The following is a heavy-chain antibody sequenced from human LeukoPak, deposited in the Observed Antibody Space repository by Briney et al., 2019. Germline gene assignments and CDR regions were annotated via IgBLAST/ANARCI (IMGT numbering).Heavy chain of an antibody. CDR2: ISGSGGST. V-gene: IGHV3-23*01. Sequence: ETLSLTCTVSGGSISSGDYYWSWIRQPPGKGLEWVSAISGSGGSTYYADSVKGRFTISRDNSKNTLYLQMNSLRAEDTAVYYCAKDSDYDSSGYYYVGFDYWGQGTLVTVSS. CDR3: AKDSDYDSSGYYYVGFDY. D-gene: IGHD3-22*01. J-gene: IGHJ4*02. CDR1: GGSISSGDYY.